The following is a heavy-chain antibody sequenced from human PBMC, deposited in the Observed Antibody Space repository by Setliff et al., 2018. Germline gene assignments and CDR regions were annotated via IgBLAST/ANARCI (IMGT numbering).Heavy chain of an antibody. CDR1: GFSLSTSLVG. J-gene: IGHJ4*02. V-gene: IGHV2-5*01. CDR3: AHTKQQQWLVPFFFDF. CDR2: IYWNDEK. D-gene: IGHD6-19*01. Sequence: GSGPTLVNPTQTLTLTCTFSGFSLSTSLVGVGWIRQPPGKALEWLALIYWNDEKRYSPSLRTRLTITKDTSENQVVLAMTNMDPVDTATYYCAHTKQQQWLVPFFFDFWGQGTPVTVSS.